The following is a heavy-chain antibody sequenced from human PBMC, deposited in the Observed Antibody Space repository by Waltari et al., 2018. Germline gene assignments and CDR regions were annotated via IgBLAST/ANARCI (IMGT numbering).Heavy chain of an antibody. D-gene: IGHD3-22*01. J-gene: IGHJ4*02. CDR3: AKSRYYYDSSGYYPFWDY. V-gene: IGHV3-23*04. CDR1: GFTFSSYA. Sequence: EVQLVESGGGLVQPGGSLRLSCAASGFTFSSYAMSWVRQAPGKGLEWVSAISGSGGSTYYADSVKGRFTISRDNSKNMLYLQMNSLRAEDTAVYYCAKSRYYYDSSGYYPFWDYWGQGTLVTVSS. CDR2: ISGSGGST.